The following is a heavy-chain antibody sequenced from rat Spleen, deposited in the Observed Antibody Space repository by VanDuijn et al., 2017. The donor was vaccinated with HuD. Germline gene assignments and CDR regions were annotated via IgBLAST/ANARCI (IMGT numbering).Heavy chain of an antibody. CDR2: ISSGGST. D-gene: IGHD5-1*01. J-gene: IGHJ2*01. Sequence: QVQLKESGPGLVQPSQTLSLTCTVSGFSLTSYTVSWVRQPPGKGLEWIAAISSGGSTYYNSALKSRLSISRDTSERHVFLEMISLQTDDTAIYICTRGLGDYWGQGVMVTVSS. V-gene: IGHV2-6*01. CDR3: TRGLGDY. CDR1: GFSLTSYT.